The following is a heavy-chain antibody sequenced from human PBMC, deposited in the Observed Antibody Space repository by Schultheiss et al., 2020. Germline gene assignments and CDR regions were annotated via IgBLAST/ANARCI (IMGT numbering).Heavy chain of an antibody. CDR3: TNYDFWSGYYDY. Sequence: SETLSLTCTVSGGSISSSSYYWGWIRQHPGKGLEWIGYIYYSGSTYYNPSLKSRVTISVDTSKNQFSLKLSSVTAADTAVYYCTNYDFWSGYYDYWGQGALVTVSS. CDR1: GGSISSSSYY. J-gene: IGHJ4*02. V-gene: IGHV4-39*01. D-gene: IGHD3-3*01. CDR2: IYYSGST.